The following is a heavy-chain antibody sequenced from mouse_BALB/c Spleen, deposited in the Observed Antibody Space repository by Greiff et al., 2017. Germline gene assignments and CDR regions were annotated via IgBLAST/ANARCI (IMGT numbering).Heavy chain of an antibody. CDR3: ARGEGNFGDY. CDR1: GYTFTDYA. V-gene: IGHV1S137*01. D-gene: IGHD2-1*01. J-gene: IGHJ4*01. CDR2: ISTYYGDA. Sequence: QVQLKESGAELVRPGVSVKISCKGSGYTFTDYAMHWVKQIHAKSLEWIGVISTYYGDASYNQKFKGKATMTVDKSSSTAYMELARLTSEDSAIYYCARGEGNFGDYWGQGTSVTVSS.